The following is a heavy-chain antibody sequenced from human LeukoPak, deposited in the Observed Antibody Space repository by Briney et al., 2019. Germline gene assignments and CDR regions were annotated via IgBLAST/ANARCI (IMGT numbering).Heavy chain of an antibody. V-gene: IGHV3-23*01. CDR2: IGNSGGNT. D-gene: IGHD7-27*01. CDR1: GFTFSSYT. Sequence: SGGSLRLSCAASGFTFSSYTMIWVRQAPGKGLEWVSIIGNSGGNTHYADAVRGRFTISRDNSKNTLYLQMNSPRVDDTAVYYCARDPNWGSGYWGQGTLVTVSS. J-gene: IGHJ4*02. CDR3: ARDPNWGSGY.